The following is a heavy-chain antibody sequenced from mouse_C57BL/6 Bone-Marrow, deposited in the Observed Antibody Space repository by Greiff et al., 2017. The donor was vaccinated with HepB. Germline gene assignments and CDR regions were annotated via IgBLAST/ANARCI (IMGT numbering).Heavy chain of an antibody. CDR1: GYTFTDYY. V-gene: IGHV1-26*01. D-gene: IGHD1-1*01. J-gene: IGHJ2*01. Sequence: FQLQQSGPELVKPGASVKISCKASGYTFTDYYMNWVKQSHGKSLEWIGDINPNNGGTSYNQKFKGKATLTVDKSSSTAYMELRSLTSDDSAVYYCAMNYYYGSSPSLDYWGQGTTLTVSS. CDR2: INPNNGGT. CDR3: AMNYYYGSSPSLDY.